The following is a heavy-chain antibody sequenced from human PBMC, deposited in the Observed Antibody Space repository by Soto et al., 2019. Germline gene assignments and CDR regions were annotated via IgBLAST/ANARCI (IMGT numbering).Heavy chain of an antibody. D-gene: IGHD3-10*01. V-gene: IGHV5-51*01. J-gene: IGHJ5*02. CDR1: GYSFTSYW. Sequence: GESLKISCKGSGYSFTSYWIGWVRQMPGKGLEWMGIIYPGDSDTRYSPSFQGQVTISADKSISTAYLQWSSLTAADTAVYYCARELLWFGEDGGNWFDPWGQGTLVTVSS. CDR2: IYPGDSDT. CDR3: ARELLWFGEDGGNWFDP.